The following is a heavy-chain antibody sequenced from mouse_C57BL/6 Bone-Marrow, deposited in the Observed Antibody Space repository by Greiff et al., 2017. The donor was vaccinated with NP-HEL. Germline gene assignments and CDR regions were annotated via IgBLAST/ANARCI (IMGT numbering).Heavy chain of an antibody. V-gene: IGHV5-12*01. D-gene: IGHD1-1*01. CDR3: ARRGGSSYSFDY. Sequence: EVKLMESGGGLVQPGGSLKLSCAASGFTFSDYYMYWVRQTPEKRLEWVAYISNGGGSTYYPDTVKGRFTISRDNAKNTLYLQMSRLKSEDTAMYYCARRGGSSYSFDYWGQGTTLTVSS. CDR1: GFTFSDYY. CDR2: ISNGGGST. J-gene: IGHJ2*01.